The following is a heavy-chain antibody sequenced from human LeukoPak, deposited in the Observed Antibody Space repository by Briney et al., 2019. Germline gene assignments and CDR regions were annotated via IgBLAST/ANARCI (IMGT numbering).Heavy chain of an antibody. CDR2: IWYDGSNK. J-gene: IGHJ4*02. CDR1: GFTFSSYA. Sequence: GGSLRLSCAASGFTFSSYAMSWVRQAPGKGLEWVAVIWYDGSNKYYADSVKGRFTISRDNSKNTLYLQMNSLRAEDTAVYYCARDFGGFWSGYYVPPDYWGQGTLVTVSS. D-gene: IGHD3-3*01. CDR3: ARDFGGFWSGYYVPPDY. V-gene: IGHV3-33*08.